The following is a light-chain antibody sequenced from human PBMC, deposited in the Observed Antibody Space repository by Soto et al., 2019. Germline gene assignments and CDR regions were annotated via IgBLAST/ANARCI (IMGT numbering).Light chain of an antibody. CDR1: QSISSY. CDR3: QQSYSTQWT. J-gene: IGKJ1*01. CDR2: AAS. V-gene: IGKV1-39*01. Sequence: DIQLTQSPSFLSASVGDRVTITCRASQSISSYLNWYQQKPGKAHKLLIYAASSLQSGVQSRFSGSGSGTDFTLTIRSLQPEDFATYYCQQSYSTQWTFGQGTKVDIK.